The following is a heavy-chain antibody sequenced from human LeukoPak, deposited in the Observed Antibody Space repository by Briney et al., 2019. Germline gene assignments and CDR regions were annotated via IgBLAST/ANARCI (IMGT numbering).Heavy chain of an antibody. CDR2: RRYGGSNK. Sequence: PGGSLRLSCASSRFIFSNYGMHWVRQAPGKGLEWVAFRRYGGSNKYYADSVKGRFSISRDNSMNTLYLQMNSLRAEDTTLYYCAKGSYCSSTSCYFGWFDPWGLGILVTVSS. CDR3: AKGSYCSSTSCYFGWFDP. D-gene: IGHD2-2*01. V-gene: IGHV3-30*02. J-gene: IGHJ5*02. CDR1: RFIFSNYG.